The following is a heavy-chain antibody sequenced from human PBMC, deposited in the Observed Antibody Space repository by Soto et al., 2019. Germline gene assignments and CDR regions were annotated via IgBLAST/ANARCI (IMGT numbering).Heavy chain of an antibody. CDR2: INHSGRT. J-gene: IGHJ4*02. CDR3: ARILVAVTGDFDY. CDR1: GGCFSGNY. Sequence: PSETLSLTCAVYGGCFSGNYWSWIRQSPGKGLEWIGEINHSGRTNYNPSLKSRLTISVDTSKNQLSLNLSSVTAADTAVYYCARILVAVTGDFDYWGQGTQVT. D-gene: IGHD3-22*01. V-gene: IGHV4-34*01.